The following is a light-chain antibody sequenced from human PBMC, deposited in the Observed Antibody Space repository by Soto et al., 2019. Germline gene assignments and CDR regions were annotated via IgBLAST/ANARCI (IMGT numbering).Light chain of an antibody. Sequence: IVLTQSPGTLSLSPGERATLSCRASQSVSSSYLAWYQQKPGQAPRLLIYGASSRATGIPDRFSGSGSGTEFTLTISSLQPDDVATYYCQQYNTYLSFGQGTKVDIK. V-gene: IGKV3-20*01. CDR3: QQYNTYLS. CDR2: GAS. CDR1: QSVSSSY. J-gene: IGKJ1*01.